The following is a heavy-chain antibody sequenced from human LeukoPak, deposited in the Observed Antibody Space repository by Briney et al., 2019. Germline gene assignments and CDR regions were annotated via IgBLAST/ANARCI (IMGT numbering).Heavy chain of an antibody. Sequence: PSETLSLTCTVSGGSISSYYWSWIRQPPGKGLEWIGYIYYSGSTTYNPSLKSRVTISVDTSKNQFSVKLSSVTAADTAVYYCARGPTYYDILTGYYGMAGYFDYWGQGTLVTVSS. V-gene: IGHV4-59*01. CDR3: ARGPTYYDILTGYYGMAGYFDY. J-gene: IGHJ4*02. CDR1: GGSISSYY. D-gene: IGHD3-9*01. CDR2: IYYSGST.